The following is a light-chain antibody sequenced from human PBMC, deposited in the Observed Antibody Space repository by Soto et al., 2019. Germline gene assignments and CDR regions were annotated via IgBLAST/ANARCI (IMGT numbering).Light chain of an antibody. CDR2: DAS. V-gene: IGKV1-13*02. CDR3: HQFNSYPYT. J-gene: IGKJ2*01. Sequence: AIQLTQSPSSLSASVGDRVTITCRASQGISSALAWYQQKPGKAPKLLLYDASSLESEVPSRFSGSGSGTDFTLTISSLQPEDFAAYYCHQFNSYPYTFGRGTKLEIK. CDR1: QGISSA.